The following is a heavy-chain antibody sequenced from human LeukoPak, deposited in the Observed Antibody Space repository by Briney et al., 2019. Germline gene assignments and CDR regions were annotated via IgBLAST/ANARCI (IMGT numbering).Heavy chain of an antibody. D-gene: IGHD5-12*01. CDR1: GGSISGYF. Sequence: PSETLSLTCTVSGGSISGYFWTWIRQPAGKGLEWIGRVYSSGSNNYNHSLKSRVTMSLDTSKNHFSLNLTSVTAADTAVYYCAREPTSGREPTSGRPLDYWGQGTLVTVSS. J-gene: IGHJ4*02. CDR2: VYSSGSN. V-gene: IGHV4-4*07. CDR3: AREPTSGREPTSGRPLDY.